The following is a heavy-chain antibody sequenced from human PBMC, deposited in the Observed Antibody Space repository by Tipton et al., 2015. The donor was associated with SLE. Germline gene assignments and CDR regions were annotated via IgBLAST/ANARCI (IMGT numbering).Heavy chain of an antibody. CDR2: ISSSGDAI. CDR1: AFTFSTYE. CDR3: ASNYDFLSATPY. D-gene: IGHD3-3*01. Sequence: GSLRLSCEASAFTFSTYEMNWVRQSPGKWLEWLSYISSSGDAIYYAESVKGRFTVSRDNAKNSLYLQMNRLRAEDTAAYYCASNYDFLSATPYWGLGTLVVVSS. J-gene: IGHJ4*02. V-gene: IGHV3-48*03.